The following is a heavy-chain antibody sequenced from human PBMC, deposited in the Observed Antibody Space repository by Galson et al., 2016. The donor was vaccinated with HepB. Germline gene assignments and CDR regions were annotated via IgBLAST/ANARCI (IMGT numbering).Heavy chain of an antibody. Sequence: SLRLSCAASGFTFSNYAVSWVRQAPGKGLEWVSTIVGSGDSTYYADSVKGRFTISRDNSKNTLYLQMNSPRAEDTAVYYCAKEYTPYSSGLFDHWGQGTLVTVSS. J-gene: IGHJ4*02. V-gene: IGHV3-23*01. CDR1: GFTFSNYA. D-gene: IGHD6-19*01. CDR3: AKEYTPYSSGLFDH. CDR2: IVGSGDST.